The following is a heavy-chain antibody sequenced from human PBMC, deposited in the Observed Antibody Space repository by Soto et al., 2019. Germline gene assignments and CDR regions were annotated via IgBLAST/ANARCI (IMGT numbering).Heavy chain of an antibody. CDR3: ARGLVDWRKPTVI. CDR1: GFTFSSHW. V-gene: IGHV3-74*01. J-gene: IGHJ3*02. D-gene: IGHD2-8*02. CDR2: INGDGSST. Sequence: EVQLVESGGGLVQPGGSLRLSCAASGFTFSSHWIHWVRQVPGKGLVWVSRINGDGSSTTFADFVKGRFTMSRDDAKTTVYRHMYRLRADDTAVYEYARGLVDWRKPTVIWGQGTLVTVSS.